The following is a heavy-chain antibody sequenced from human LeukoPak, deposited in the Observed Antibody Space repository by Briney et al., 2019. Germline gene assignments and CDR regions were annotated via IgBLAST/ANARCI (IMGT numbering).Heavy chain of an antibody. CDR1: GVSISSNYW. Sequence: SETLSLTCAVSGVSISSNYWWSWVRPPPGRGLEWIGEIYHTGNTNYNPSLKSRVSISVDKSRSQFSLKLTSVTAADTAVYYCVGFGLSSGWAGWGQGTLVTVSS. D-gene: IGHD6-19*01. CDR3: VGFGLSSGWAG. CDR2: IYHTGNT. J-gene: IGHJ4*02. V-gene: IGHV4-4*02.